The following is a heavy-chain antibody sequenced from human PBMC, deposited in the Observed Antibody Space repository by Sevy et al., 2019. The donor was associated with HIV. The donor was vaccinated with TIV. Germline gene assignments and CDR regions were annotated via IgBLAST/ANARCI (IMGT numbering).Heavy chain of an antibody. Sequence: GGSLRLSCAVSGFTVNTYAMSCVRQAPGKGLEWVAVINNSGGSTDYADSVRGRFSISRDNPNVYLEMNSLRVEDTAVYYCVKERVGYISSWYYFDYWGQGTLVTVSS. CDR1: GFTVNTYA. D-gene: IGHD6-13*01. J-gene: IGHJ4*02. CDR3: VKERVGYISSWYYFDY. CDR2: INNSGGST. V-gene: IGHV3-23*01.